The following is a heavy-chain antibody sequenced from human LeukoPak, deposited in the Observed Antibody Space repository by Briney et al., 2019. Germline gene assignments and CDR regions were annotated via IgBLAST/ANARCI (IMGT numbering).Heavy chain of an antibody. V-gene: IGHV3-30*03. CDR2: ISYDGSNK. CDR3: ARDAPLIYGSGSYLDY. D-gene: IGHD3-10*01. Sequence: GGSLRLSCAASGFTFSSYWMSWVRQAPGKGLEWVAVISYDGSNKYYADSVKGRFTISRDNSKNTLYLQMNSLRAEDTAVYYCARDAPLIYGSGSYLDYWGQGTLVTVSS. J-gene: IGHJ4*02. CDR1: GFTFSSYW.